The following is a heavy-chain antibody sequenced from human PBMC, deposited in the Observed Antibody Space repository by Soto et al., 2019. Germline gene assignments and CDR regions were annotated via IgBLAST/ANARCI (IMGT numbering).Heavy chain of an antibody. V-gene: IGHV4-31*03. CDR3: AREVLTGTSIAKKYYYYYGMDV. CDR2: IYYSGST. D-gene: IGHD1-7*01. CDR1: GGSISSGGYY. J-gene: IGHJ6*02. Sequence: PSETLSLTCTVSGGSISSGGYYWGWIRQHPGKGLEWIGYIYYSGSTYYNPSLKSRVTISVDTSKNQFSLKLSSVTAADTAVYYCAREVLTGTSIAKKYYYYYGMDVWGQGTTVTVSS.